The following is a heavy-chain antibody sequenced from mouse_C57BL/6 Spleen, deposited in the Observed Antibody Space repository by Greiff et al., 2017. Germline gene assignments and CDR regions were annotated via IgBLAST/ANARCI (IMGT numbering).Heavy chain of an antibody. J-gene: IGHJ2*01. CDR2: ISDGGSYN. Sequence: EVKLMESGGGLVKPGGSLKLSCAASGFTFSSYAMSWVRQTPEKRLEWVATISDGGSYNYYPDKVNGRFTISRDNAKNNRYLQMSHLKPEDTAMYYGERSPITPVVATPFDYWGPGTTLTVSS. V-gene: IGHV5-4*03. D-gene: IGHD1-1*01. CDR3: ERSPITPVVATPFDY. CDR1: GFTFSSYA.